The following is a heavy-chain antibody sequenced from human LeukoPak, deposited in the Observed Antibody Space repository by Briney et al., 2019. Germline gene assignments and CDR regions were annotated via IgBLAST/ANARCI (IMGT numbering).Heavy chain of an antibody. CDR3: ARQNCSSTSCYATFDY. J-gene: IGHJ4*02. CDR1: GFGFSDYG. CDR2: INWNGGST. V-gene: IGHV3-20*04. D-gene: IGHD2-2*01. Sequence: GGSQRLSCAASGFGFSDYGIHWVRQAPGKGLERVSGINWNGGSTGYADSVKGRFTISRDNAKNSLYLQMNSLRAEDTALYYCARQNCSSTSCYATFDYWGQGTLVTVSS.